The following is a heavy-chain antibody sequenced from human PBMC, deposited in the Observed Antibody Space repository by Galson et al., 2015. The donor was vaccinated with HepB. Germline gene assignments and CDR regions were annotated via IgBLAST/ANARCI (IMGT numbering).Heavy chain of an antibody. CDR3: VGYSTSVTQDDY. D-gene: IGHD2-15*01. V-gene: IGHV3-64D*06. Sequence: SLRLSCAASRLTFSTYVMHWIRQAPGKGLEYVSSISDTGETIYYADSVRGRFAISRDNSRNTVSLQMSSLRTEDTAVYYCVGYSTSVTQDDYWGQGTLVTVSS. CDR2: ISDTGETI. CDR1: RLTFSTYV. J-gene: IGHJ4*02.